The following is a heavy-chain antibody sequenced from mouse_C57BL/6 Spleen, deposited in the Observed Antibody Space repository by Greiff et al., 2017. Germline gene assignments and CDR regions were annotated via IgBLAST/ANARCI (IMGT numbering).Heavy chain of an antibody. Sequence: VQLQQPGAELLMPGASVKLSFKASGSTFTSYWLHWVKQRPGQGLEWIGEIDPSDSYTNYNQKFKGKSTLTVDKSSSTAYMQLSSLTSEDSAVNYCARDSSGLYAMDYWGQGTSVTVSS. D-gene: IGHD3-2*02. J-gene: IGHJ4*01. CDR1: GSTFTSYW. CDR2: IDPSDSYT. V-gene: IGHV1-69*01. CDR3: ARDSSGLYAMDY.